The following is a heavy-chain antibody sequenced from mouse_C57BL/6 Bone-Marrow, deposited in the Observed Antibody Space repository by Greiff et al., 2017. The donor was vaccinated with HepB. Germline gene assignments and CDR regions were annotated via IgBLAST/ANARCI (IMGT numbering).Heavy chain of an antibody. CDR3: ARKDGNCPYYYAMDY. D-gene: IGHD2-1*01. J-gene: IGHJ4*01. Sequence: EVQLQQSGPELVKPGASVKISCKASGYSFTGYYMNWVKQSPEKSLEWIGEINPSTGGTTYNKKFKAKATLTVDKSSSTAYMQLKSLTSEDSAVYYCARKDGNCPYYYAMDYWGQGTSVTVSS. V-gene: IGHV1-42*01. CDR1: GYSFTGYY. CDR2: INPSTGGT.